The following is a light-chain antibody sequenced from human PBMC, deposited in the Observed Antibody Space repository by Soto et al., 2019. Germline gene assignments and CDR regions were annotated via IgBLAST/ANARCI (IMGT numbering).Light chain of an antibody. CDR2: GAS. J-gene: IGKJ1*01. CDR1: QSVSSN. CDR3: QQYNNWPPGLT. V-gene: IGKV3-15*01. Sequence: EIVMTQSPATLSVSPGERATLSCRASQSVSSNLAWYQQKPGQAPRLLIYGASTRATGIPARFSGSGSGTEFTLTISSLQSEDFAVYYCQQYNNWPPGLTFGQGTKVEIK.